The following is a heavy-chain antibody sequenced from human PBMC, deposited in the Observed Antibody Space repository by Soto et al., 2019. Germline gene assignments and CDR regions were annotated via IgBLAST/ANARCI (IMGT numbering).Heavy chain of an antibody. V-gene: IGHV4-59*08. CDR1: GGSISSYY. J-gene: IGHJ5*02. CDR3: ARLGDNENWFDP. D-gene: IGHD2-15*01. CDR2: IYYSGST. Sequence: SETLSLTCTVSGGSISSYYWSWIRQPPGKGLEWIGYIYYSGSTNYNPSLKSRVTISVDTSKNQFSLKLSSVTAADAAVYYCARLGDNENWFDPWGQGTLVTVSS.